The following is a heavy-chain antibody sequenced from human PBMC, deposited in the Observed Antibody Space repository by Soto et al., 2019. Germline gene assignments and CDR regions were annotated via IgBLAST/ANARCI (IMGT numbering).Heavy chain of an antibody. V-gene: IGHV3-30-3*01. Sequence: GGSLRLSCAASGFTFSSYAMHWVRQAPGKGLEWVAVISYDGSNKYYADSVKGRFTISRDNSKNTLYLQMNSLRAEDTAVYYCASFNLGYCSGGSCYSVGVRNWFDPWGQGTLVTVSS. CDR1: GFTFSSYA. J-gene: IGHJ5*02. D-gene: IGHD2-15*01. CDR2: ISYDGSNK. CDR3: ASFNLGYCSGGSCYSVGVRNWFDP.